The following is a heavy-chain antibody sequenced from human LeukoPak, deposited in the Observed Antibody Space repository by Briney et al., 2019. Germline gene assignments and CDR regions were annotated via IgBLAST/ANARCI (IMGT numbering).Heavy chain of an antibody. CDR3: ARDPNGWLEWLLTGHHFDY. CDR2: IYYSGST. J-gene: IGHJ4*02. V-gene: IGHV4-39*02. D-gene: IGHD3-3*01. Sequence: SETLSLTCTVSGGSISSSSYYWGWIRQPPGKGLEWIGSIYYSGSTYYNPSLKSRVTISVDTSKNQFSLKLSSVTAADTAVYYCARDPNGWLEWLLTGHHFDYWGQGTLVTVSS. CDR1: GGSISSSSYY.